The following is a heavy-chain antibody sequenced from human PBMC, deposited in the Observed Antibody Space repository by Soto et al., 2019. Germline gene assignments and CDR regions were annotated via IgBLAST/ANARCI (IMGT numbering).Heavy chain of an antibody. CDR1: GFTFSSYD. CDR3: ARVLAYCSGGSCKNYYYYGMDV. V-gene: IGHV3-13*01. D-gene: IGHD2-15*01. CDR2: IGTAGDT. J-gene: IGHJ6*02. Sequence: PGGSLRLSCAASGFTFSSYDMHWVRQATGKGLEWVSAIGTAGDTYYPGSVKGRFTISRENAKNSLYLQMNSLRAEDTAVYYCARVLAYCSGGSCKNYYYYGMDVWGQGTTVTVSS.